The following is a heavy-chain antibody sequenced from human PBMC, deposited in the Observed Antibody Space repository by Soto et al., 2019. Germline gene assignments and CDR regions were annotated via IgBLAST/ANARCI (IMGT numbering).Heavy chain of an antibody. Sequence: PGGSLRLSCAASGFTFSSYSMNWVRQAPGKGLEWVSYISSSSSTIYYADSVKGRFTISRDNAKNSLYLQMNSLRAEDTAVYYCASDPEGDYFDYWGQGTLVTISS. CDR1: GFTFSSYS. V-gene: IGHV3-48*01. J-gene: IGHJ4*02. CDR3: ASDPEGDYFDY. CDR2: ISSSSSTI. D-gene: IGHD3-16*01.